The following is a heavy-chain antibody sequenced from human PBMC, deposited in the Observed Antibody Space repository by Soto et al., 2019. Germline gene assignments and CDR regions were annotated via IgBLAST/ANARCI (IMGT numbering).Heavy chain of an antibody. CDR1: GGSISSYY. CDR2: IYYSGST. D-gene: IGHD1-1*01. J-gene: IGHJ6*03. Sequence: SETLPLTCTVSGGSISSYYWSWIRQPPGKGLEWIGYIYYSGSTNYNPSLKSRVTISVDTSKNQFSLKLSSVTAADTAVYYCARASTTGMFYYYYYMDVWGKGTTVTVSS. V-gene: IGHV4-59*01. CDR3: ARASTTGMFYYYYYMDV.